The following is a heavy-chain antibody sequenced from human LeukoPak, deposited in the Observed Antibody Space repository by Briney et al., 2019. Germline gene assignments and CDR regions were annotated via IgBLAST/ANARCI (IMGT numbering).Heavy chain of an antibody. CDR3: ARYQVGATRFDAFDI. CDR1: GFTVSSNY. J-gene: IGHJ3*02. Sequence: PGGSLRLSCAASGFTVSSNYMSWVRQAPGKGLEWVSYISSSSSTIYYADSVKGRFTISRDNAKNSLYLQMNSLRAEDTAVYYCARYQVGATRFDAFDIWGQGTMVTVSS. V-gene: IGHV3-48*01. CDR2: ISSSSSTI. D-gene: IGHD1-26*01.